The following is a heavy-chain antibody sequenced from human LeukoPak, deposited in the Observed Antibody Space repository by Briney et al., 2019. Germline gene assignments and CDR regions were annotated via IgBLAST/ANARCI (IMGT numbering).Heavy chain of an antibody. CDR3: ARLIVAAAVDY. Sequence: PSETLSLTCTVSGGSISSSSYYWGWIRQPPGKGLEWIGSIYYSGSTYYNPSLKSRVTISVDTSKNQFSLKLSSVTAADTAVYYCARLIVAAAVDYWGQGTPVTVSS. D-gene: IGHD6-13*01. J-gene: IGHJ4*02. CDR2: IYYSGST. V-gene: IGHV4-39*01. CDR1: GGSISSSSYY.